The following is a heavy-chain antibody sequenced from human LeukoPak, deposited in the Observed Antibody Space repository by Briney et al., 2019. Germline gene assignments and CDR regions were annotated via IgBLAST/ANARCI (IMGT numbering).Heavy chain of an antibody. CDR3: ARETDIAVAANYFDF. Sequence: GSSVKVSCKASGGTFSSYAISWVRQAPGQGLEWMGRIIPILGIANYAQKFQGRVTITADKSTSTAYMVLSRLGSADTALYYCARETDIAVAANYFDFWGQGTLVTVSS. CDR1: GGTFSSYA. V-gene: IGHV1-69*04. J-gene: IGHJ4*02. D-gene: IGHD6-19*01. CDR2: IIPILGIA.